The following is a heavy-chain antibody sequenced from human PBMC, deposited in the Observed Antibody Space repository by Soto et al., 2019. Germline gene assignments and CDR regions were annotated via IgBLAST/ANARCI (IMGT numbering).Heavy chain of an antibody. CDR3: ARERDDSSLSTAENVQY. CDR2: IDTYTGNT. Sequence: QVQLVPSGAEVKKPGASVKVSCQASGYTFPDYGIHWVRQAPGQGLEWMGWIDTYTGNTNYAQKLQGRVTMTRDTPTSTAYMYLRSLRFDDTAFYYCARERDDSSLSTAENVQYWCQYPLLTVSS. V-gene: IGHV1-18*01. D-gene: IGHD6-6*01. J-gene: IGHJ1*01. CDR1: GYTFPDYG.